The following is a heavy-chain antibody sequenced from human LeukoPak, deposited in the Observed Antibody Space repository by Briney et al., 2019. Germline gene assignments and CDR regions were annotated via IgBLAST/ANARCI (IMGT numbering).Heavy chain of an antibody. Sequence: GGSLRLSCAASGFTFSSYGMHWVRQAPGKGLEWGAVISYDGSNKYYADSVKGRFTISRDNSKNTLYLQMNSLRAEDTAVYYCAKTPRNWNYPNWFDPWGQGTLVTVS. CDR1: GFTFSSYG. J-gene: IGHJ5*02. CDR3: AKTPRNWNYPNWFDP. V-gene: IGHV3-30*18. CDR2: ISYDGSNK. D-gene: IGHD1-7*01.